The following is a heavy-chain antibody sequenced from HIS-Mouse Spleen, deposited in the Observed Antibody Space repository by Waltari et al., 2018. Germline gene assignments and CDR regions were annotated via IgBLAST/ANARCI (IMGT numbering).Heavy chain of an antibody. D-gene: IGHD3-10*01. Sequence: QVQLQQWGAGLLKPSETLSLTCAVYGGSFSGYYWSWIRQPPGKGLGWIGEINHSGSTNYNPSLKSRVTISVDTSKNQFSLKLSSVTAADTAVYYCARGELLWFGELVLNYWGQGTLVTVSS. CDR2: INHSGST. CDR3: ARGELLWFGELVLNY. J-gene: IGHJ4*02. V-gene: IGHV4-34*01. CDR1: GGSFSGYY.